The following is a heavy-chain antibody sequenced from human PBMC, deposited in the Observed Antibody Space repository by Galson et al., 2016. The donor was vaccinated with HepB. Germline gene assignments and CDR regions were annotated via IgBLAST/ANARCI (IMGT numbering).Heavy chain of an antibody. J-gene: IGHJ4*02. CDR3: ARGIPFHYFDY. V-gene: IGHV3-48*03. D-gene: IGHD2-21*01. CDR1: GFTFSTYE. Sequence: SLRLSCAASGFTFSTYEMNWVRQAPGKGLEWVSYISSSGGPIYYADSVKVRFTISRDNAKNSLYLQMNSLRGEDTAVYYCARGIPFHYFDYWGQGTLVTVSS. CDR2: ISSSGGPI.